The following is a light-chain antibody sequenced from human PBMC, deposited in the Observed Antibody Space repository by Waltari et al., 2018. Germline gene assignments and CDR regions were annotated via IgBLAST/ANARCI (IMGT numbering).Light chain of an antibody. CDR2: SAS. V-gene: IGKV3-15*01. CDR3: LQYDNWPPWT. J-gene: IGKJ1*01. Sequence: ELVITQSPVTLSASPGARATLPCRASQGISTNFAWFQQKPGQAPRLLLYSASITATGIPARFSGSGSGTDFTLTISSLQSEDFAVYFCLQYDNWPPWTFGQGTAVEVK. CDR1: QGISTN.